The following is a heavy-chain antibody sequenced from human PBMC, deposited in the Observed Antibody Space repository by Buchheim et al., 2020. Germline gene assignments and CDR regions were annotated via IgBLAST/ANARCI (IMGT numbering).Heavy chain of an antibody. V-gene: IGHV3-74*01. Sequence: EGQLVESGGGLVQPGGSLRLSCVASGVTFSSFSMHWVRQAPGKGPVWVSRINRDGSYTTYADSVKGRFTISRDNAKDTLYLQTNGLRDDDTAVSYSTRRTCGRIAVARRGWGQGTL. CDR1: GVTFSSFS. CDR3: TRRTCGRIAVARRG. J-gene: IGHJ1*01. CDR2: INRDGSYT. D-gene: IGHD6-19*01.